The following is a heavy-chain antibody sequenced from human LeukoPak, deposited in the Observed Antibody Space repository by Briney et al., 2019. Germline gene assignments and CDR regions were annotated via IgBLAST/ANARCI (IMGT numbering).Heavy chain of an antibody. CDR3: TKRRQCHGDYDNWFDP. D-gene: IGHD4-17*01. Sequence: GGSLRLSCPASGFTFSRYAMSWVLQAPGKGLEGVSAISGSGGRTYYADSVKGRFTISRHNSKNTLYLQMNSLRAEDTPVCYCTKRRQCHGDYDNWFDPWREGTLVTVST. V-gene: IGHV3-23*01. CDR1: GFTFSRYA. J-gene: IGHJ5*02. CDR2: ISGSGGRT.